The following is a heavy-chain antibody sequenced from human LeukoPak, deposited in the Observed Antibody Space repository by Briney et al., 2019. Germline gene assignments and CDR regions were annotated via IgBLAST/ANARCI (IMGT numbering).Heavy chain of an antibody. J-gene: IGHJ6*02. V-gene: IGHV1-46*01. CDR3: ASPIAVAGTNYYYYGMDV. Sequence: GASVKVSCKASGYTFTSYYMHWVRQAPGQGLEWMGIINPSGGSTSYAQKFQGRVTMTRDTSTSTVYMELSSLRSEDTAVYYCASPIAVAGTNYYYYGMDVWGQGTTVTVSS. CDR1: GYTFTSYY. CDR2: INPSGGST. D-gene: IGHD6-19*01.